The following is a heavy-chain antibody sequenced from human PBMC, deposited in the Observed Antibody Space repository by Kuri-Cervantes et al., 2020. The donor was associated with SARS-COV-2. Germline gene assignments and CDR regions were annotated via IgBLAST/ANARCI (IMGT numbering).Heavy chain of an antibody. V-gene: IGHV3-66*01. CDR3: ARDYGDYS. CDR2: IYSGGST. J-gene: IGHJ4*02. D-gene: IGHD4-17*01. CDR1: GFTFSSYW. Sequence: GESLKISCAASGFTFSSYWMHWVRQAPGKGLEWVSVIYSGGSTYYADSVKGRFTISRDNSKNTLYLQMNSLRAEDTAVYYCARDYGDYSWGQGTLVTVSS.